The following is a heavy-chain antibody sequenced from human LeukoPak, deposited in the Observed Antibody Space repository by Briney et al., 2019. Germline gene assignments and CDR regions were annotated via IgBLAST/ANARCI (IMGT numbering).Heavy chain of an antibody. J-gene: IGHJ4*02. Sequence: GGSLRLSCAASGFTFSSYAMTWVRQAPGKGLEWVSGITGSGGGTYYADSVKGRFTISRDNSKNKLYLQMNSLRAEDTAVYYCAKDVSYYYDSSDYWGQGTLVSVSS. D-gene: IGHD3-22*01. CDR3: AKDVSYYYDSSDY. CDR2: ITGSGGGT. V-gene: IGHV3-23*01. CDR1: GFTFSSYA.